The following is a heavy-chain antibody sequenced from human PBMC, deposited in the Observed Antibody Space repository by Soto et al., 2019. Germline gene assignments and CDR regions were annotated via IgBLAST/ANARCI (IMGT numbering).Heavy chain of an antibody. D-gene: IGHD3-3*01. J-gene: IGHJ4*02. CDR3: ARFLWSDTSLYYFDY. V-gene: IGHV2-5*02. CDR2: IYWDDDK. CDR1: GFSLTGSGVG. Sequence: QITLKESGPTLVKPTQTRTLTCTFSGFSLTGSGVGVGWIRQPPGKALEWLALIYWDDDKRYSPSLKSRLTITKDTSKNQVALTVTNMDPVDTATYYCARFLWSDTSLYYFDYWGQGTLVTVSS.